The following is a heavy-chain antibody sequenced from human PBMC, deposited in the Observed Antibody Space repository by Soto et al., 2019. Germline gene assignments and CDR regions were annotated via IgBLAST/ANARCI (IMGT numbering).Heavy chain of an antibody. V-gene: IGHV3-23*01. D-gene: IGHD6-19*01. CDR3: GKERRGSGWSVCNF. CDR2: ISGSGDSA. Sequence: WVTLSLSCSASGFIFRDYAMNWVRQAPGKGLEWVSDISGSGDSARYADSVKGRFTISRENSRNTLYLQINSLRVDDTAAYYCGKERRGSGWSVCNFWGQGTLVTVSS. CDR1: GFIFRDYA. J-gene: IGHJ4*02.